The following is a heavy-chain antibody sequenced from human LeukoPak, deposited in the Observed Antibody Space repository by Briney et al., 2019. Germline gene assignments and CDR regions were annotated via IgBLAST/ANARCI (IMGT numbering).Heavy chain of an antibody. Sequence: GGFLRLSCGASGFTFSSYAMSWVRQAPGKGLEWVSAISGSGGSTYYADSVKGRFTISRDNSKNTLYLQMNSLRAEDTAVYYCAKENSVDLPPWVDFDYWGQGTLVTVSS. V-gene: IGHV3-23*01. CDR1: GFTFSSYA. D-gene: IGHD3-16*01. J-gene: IGHJ4*02. CDR2: ISGSGGST. CDR3: AKENSVDLPPWVDFDY.